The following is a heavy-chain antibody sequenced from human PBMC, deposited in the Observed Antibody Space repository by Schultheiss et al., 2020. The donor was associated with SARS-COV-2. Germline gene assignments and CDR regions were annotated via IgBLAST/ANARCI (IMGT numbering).Heavy chain of an antibody. CDR1: GFSLSTSGVG. D-gene: IGHD6-13*01. Sequence: SGPTLVKPTQTLTLTCTFSGFSLSTSGVGVGWIRQPPGKALEWLALIDWDDGKFYSTSLKTRLTISKDTSKNQVVLTMTNMDPVDTATYYCARILAAGAFDIWGQGTMVTVSS. CDR2: IDWDDGK. CDR3: ARILAAGAFDI. V-gene: IGHV2-70*01. J-gene: IGHJ3*02.